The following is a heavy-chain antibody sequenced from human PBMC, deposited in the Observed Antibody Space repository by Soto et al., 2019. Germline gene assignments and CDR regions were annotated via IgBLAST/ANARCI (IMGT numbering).Heavy chain of an antibody. Sequence: TSETLSLTCAVYGGSFSGYYWSWIRQPPGKGLEWIGEINHSGSTNYNPSLKSRVTISVDTSKYQFSLKLSSVTAADTAVYYCARGAIFGVVNKGYYYYYYGMDVWGQGTTVTVSS. CDR2: INHSGST. J-gene: IGHJ6*02. CDR1: GGSFSGYY. V-gene: IGHV4-34*01. D-gene: IGHD3-3*01. CDR3: ARGAIFGVVNKGYYYYYYGMDV.